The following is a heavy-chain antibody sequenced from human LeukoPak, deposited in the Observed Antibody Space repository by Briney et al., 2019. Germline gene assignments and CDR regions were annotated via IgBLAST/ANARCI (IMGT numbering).Heavy chain of an antibody. CDR2: ISGSGGST. CDR3: AKARIAAAGKSLFDY. D-gene: IGHD6-13*01. Sequence: GGSLRLSCAASGFTFSSYAMSWVRQAPGKRLEWVSAISGSGGSTYYADSVKGRFTISRDNSKNTLYLQMNSLRAEDTAVYYCAKARIAAAGKSLFDYWGQGTLVTVSS. V-gene: IGHV3-23*01. J-gene: IGHJ4*02. CDR1: GFTFSSYA.